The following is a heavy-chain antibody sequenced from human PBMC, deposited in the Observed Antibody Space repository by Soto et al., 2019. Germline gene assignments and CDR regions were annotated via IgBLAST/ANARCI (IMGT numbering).Heavy chain of an antibody. CDR3: ARDSRYCTDGGCSIMSAAFDV. D-gene: IGHD2-15*01. CDR1: RFSVTNNKY. Sequence: QAQLQEAGPGLVRPSGTLSLTCTVTRFSVTNNKYWNWVRQSPGKALEWIGEIYHSWATYYNPSLSGRASISMAKSKIHIPLDLTSVPAADTAVYYCARDSRYCTDGGCSIMSAAFDVWGAGTLVTVSS. J-gene: IGHJ3*01. CDR2: IYHSWAT. V-gene: IGHV4-4*02.